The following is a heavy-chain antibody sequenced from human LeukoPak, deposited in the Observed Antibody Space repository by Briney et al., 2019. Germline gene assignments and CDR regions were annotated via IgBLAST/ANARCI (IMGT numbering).Heavy chain of an antibody. CDR3: AKDVTATPD. J-gene: IGHJ4*02. CDR1: GFTFSSYG. Sequence: GGSLRLSCAASGFTFSSYGMHWVRQAPGKGLEWVAVISYDGSNKCCADSVKGRFTISRDNSRNTLYLQMNSLRAEDTAVYYCAKDVTATPDWGQGTLVTVSS. D-gene: IGHD4-11*01. V-gene: IGHV3-30*18. CDR2: ISYDGSNK.